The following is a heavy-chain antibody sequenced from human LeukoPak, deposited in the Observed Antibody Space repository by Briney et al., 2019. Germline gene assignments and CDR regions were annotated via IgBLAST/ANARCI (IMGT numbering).Heavy chain of an antibody. CDR2: ISSSSSYI. D-gene: IGHD3-10*01. V-gene: IGHV3-21*01. CDR3: ARAHYYGSGSYYFYYYGMDV. J-gene: IGHJ6*02. Sequence: NPGGSLRLSCTASGFTFSSYSMNWVRQAPGKGLEWVSSISSSSSYIYYADSVKGRFTISRDNPKNSLYLQMNSLRSEDTAVYYCARAHYYGSGSYYFYYYGMDVWGQVTTVTVSS. CDR1: GFTFSSYS.